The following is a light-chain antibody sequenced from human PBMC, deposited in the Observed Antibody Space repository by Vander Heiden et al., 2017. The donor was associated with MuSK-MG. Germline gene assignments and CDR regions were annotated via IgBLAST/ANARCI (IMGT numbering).Light chain of an antibody. J-gene: IGKJ4*01. CDR1: QTISNY. V-gene: IGKV1-39*01. CDR2: GVS. CDR3: QQSYTFPIT. Sequence: DPVTITCRPSQTISNYLNWYQQKPGKAPRLLIYGVSSLQRGVPSRFSGSGSATDFTLTISSLQPEDFATYYCQQSYTFPITFGGGTKVEIK.